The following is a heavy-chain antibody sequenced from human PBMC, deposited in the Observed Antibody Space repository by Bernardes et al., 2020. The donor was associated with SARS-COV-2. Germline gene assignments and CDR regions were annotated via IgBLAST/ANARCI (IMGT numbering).Heavy chain of an antibody. Sequence: GGSLRLSCAASGFTFSSYSMNWVRQAPGKGLEWVSSISSSSSTIYYADSVKGRFTISRDNAKNSLYLQMNSLRAEDTAVYYCARDVLYAGGYYYYYGMDVWGQGTTVTVSS. CDR1: GFTFSSYS. J-gene: IGHJ6*02. D-gene: IGHD2-2*01. V-gene: IGHV3-48*01. CDR3: ARDVLYAGGYYYYYGMDV. CDR2: ISSSSSTI.